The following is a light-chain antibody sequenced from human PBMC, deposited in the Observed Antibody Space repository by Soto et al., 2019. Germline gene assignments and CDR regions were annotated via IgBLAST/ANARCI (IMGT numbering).Light chain of an antibody. J-gene: IGLJ2*01. V-gene: IGLV2-14*01. CDR1: SSGIGAYNY. Sequence: QSALTQPASVSGSPGQSITISCTGTSSGIGAYNYVSWYQQRPGKAPKVMIYEVSDRPSGVSNRFSGSKSGNTASLTISGLQAEDEADYYCSSYTTSTVVVFGGGTKLTVL. CDR3: SSYTTSTVVV. CDR2: EVS.